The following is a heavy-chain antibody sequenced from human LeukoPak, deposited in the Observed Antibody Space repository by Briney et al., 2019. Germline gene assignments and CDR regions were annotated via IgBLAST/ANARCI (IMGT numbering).Heavy chain of an antibody. CDR3: AALGGSIY. Sequence: GGSLRLPCAASGFTFSSYDVHWVRQATGRGLEWVSAMGTAGDTYYAGSVKGRFTISREDAKNSFYLQMNSLRAGDTAVYYCAALGGSIYWGQGTVVTVSS. CDR2: MGTAGDT. D-gene: IGHD1-26*01. V-gene: IGHV3-13*01. CDR1: GFTFSSYD. J-gene: IGHJ4*02.